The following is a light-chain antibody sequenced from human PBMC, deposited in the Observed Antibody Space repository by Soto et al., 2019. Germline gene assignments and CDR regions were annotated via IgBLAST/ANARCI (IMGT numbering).Light chain of an antibody. CDR2: ETS. V-gene: IGKV3-20*01. CDR1: QSVSSGY. J-gene: IGKJ3*01. Sequence: EIVLTQSPGTLSLSPGERATLSCRASQSVSSGYLAWFQQKPGQPPRVLIYETSSRATGIPDRFSSSGSGTDFTLTISSLEPEDFAVYYCQQYGSSPPVTFGPGTKVDIK. CDR3: QQYGSSPPVT.